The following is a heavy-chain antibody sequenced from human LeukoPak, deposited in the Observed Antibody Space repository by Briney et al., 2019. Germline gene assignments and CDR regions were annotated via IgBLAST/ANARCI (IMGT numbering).Heavy chain of an antibody. V-gene: IGHV3-43D*04. CDR1: GFTFDDYA. D-gene: IGHD1-1*01. J-gene: IGHJ6*03. CDR3: TKGSLERRYYYYMDV. Sequence: GGSLRLSCAASGFTFDDYAMHWVRQAPGKGLEWVSLISWDGGSTYYADSVKGRFTISRDNSKNSLYLQMNSLRAEDTALCYCTKGSLERRYYYYMDVWGKGTTVTVSS. CDR2: ISWDGGST.